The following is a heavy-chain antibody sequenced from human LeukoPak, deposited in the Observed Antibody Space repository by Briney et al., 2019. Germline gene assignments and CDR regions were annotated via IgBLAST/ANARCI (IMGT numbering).Heavy chain of an antibody. CDR1: GYTSTDYY. J-gene: IGHJ6*03. D-gene: IGHD6-6*01. Sequence: VKISCKVSGYTSTDYYMHWVQQAPGKGLEWMGLVDPEDGETIYAEKFQGRVTITADTSTDTAYMELSSLRSEDTAVYYCATYSSSSRKEYYYYMDVWGKGTTVTVSS. V-gene: IGHV1-69-2*01. CDR2: VDPEDGET. CDR3: ATYSSSSRKEYYYYMDV.